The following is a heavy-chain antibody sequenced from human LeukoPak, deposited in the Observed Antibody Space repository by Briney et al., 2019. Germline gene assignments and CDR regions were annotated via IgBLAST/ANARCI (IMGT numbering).Heavy chain of an antibody. CDR3: ASALWFGELTTDY. D-gene: IGHD3-10*01. J-gene: IGHJ4*02. CDR2: INPNSGGT. Sequence: ASVKVSRKASGVTFSDYALNWVRQAPGQGLEWMGWINPNSGGTNYAQKFQGRVTMTRDTSISTAYMELSRLRSDDTAVYYCASALWFGELTTDYWGQGTPVTVSS. V-gene: IGHV1-2*02. CDR1: GVTFSDYA.